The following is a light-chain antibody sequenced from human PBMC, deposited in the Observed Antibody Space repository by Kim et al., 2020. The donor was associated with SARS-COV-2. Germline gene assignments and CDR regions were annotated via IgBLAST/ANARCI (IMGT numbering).Light chain of an antibody. CDR1: NIGSKS. J-gene: IGLJ2*01. V-gene: IGLV3-21*04. CDR3: QVWDSSSDHVV. Sequence: PGETARITCGGNNIGSKSVPWYQQKPGQAPVLVIYYDSDRPSGIPERFSGSNSGNTATLTISRVEAGDEADYYCQVWDSSSDHVVFGGGTQLTVL. CDR2: YDS.